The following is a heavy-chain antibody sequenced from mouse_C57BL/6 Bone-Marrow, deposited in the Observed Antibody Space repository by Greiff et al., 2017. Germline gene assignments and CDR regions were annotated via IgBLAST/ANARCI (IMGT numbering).Heavy chain of an antibody. J-gene: IGHJ3*01. CDR3: AGPSDYDVAWLAY. D-gene: IGHD2-4*01. CDR2: IRGGGSYT. V-gene: IGHV5-4*03. CDR1: GFTFSSYA. Sequence: EVKLMESGGGLVKPGGSLKFSCAASGFTFSSYAMPWVRQTPEKRLEWVATIRGGGSYTYYPDNVKGRFTMPRDNAKNNLYLQMSHLKSEDTTMYDCAGPSDYDVAWLAYWGQGTLVTVSA.